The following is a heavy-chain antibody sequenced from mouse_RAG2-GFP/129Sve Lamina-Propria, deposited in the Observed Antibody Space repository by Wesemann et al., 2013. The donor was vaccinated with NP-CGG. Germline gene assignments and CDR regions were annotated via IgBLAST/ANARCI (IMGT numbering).Heavy chain of an antibody. Sequence: EVQLQQSGPELVKPGASVKISCKASGYTFTDYYMNWVKQSHGKSLEWIGDINPNNGGTSYNQKFKGKATLTVDKSSSTAYMELRSLTSEDSAVYYCARGHHYWGQGTTLTVSS. CDR2: INPNNGGT. CDR1: GYTFTDYY. V-gene: IGHV1-26*01. CDR3: ARGHHY. J-gene: IGHJ2*01.